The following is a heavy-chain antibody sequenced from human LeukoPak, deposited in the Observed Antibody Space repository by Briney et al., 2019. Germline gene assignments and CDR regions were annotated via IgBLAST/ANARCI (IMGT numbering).Heavy chain of an antibody. CDR3: AKNSRGYYDFWSGHGSDY. J-gene: IGHJ4*02. V-gene: IGHV3-15*01. CDR1: GFTFSNAW. Sequence: PGGSLRLSCAASGFTFSNAWMSWVRQAPGKGLEWVGRIKSKTDGGTTDYAAPVKGRFTISRDDSKNTLYLQMNSLRAEDTAVYYCAKNSRGYYDFWSGHGSDYWGQGTLVTVSS. D-gene: IGHD3-3*01. CDR2: IKSKTDGGTT.